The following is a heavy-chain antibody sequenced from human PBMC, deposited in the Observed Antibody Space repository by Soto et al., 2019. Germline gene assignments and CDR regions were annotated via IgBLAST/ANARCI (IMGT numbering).Heavy chain of an antibody. CDR1: GFTFSSYG. CDR2: ISYDGSNK. Sequence: GGSLRLSCAASGFTFSSYGMHWVRQAPGKGLEWVAVISYDGSNKYYADSVKGRFTISRDNSKNTLYLQMNSLRAEDTAVYYCAKDSLVVVPAAMRNQRDYYYYMDVWGKGTTVTVSS. CDR3: AKDSLVVVPAAMRNQRDYYYYMDV. D-gene: IGHD2-2*01. J-gene: IGHJ6*03. V-gene: IGHV3-30*18.